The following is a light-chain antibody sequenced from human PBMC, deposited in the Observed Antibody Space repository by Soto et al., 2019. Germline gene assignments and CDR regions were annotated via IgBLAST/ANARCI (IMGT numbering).Light chain of an antibody. J-gene: IGKJ4*01. CDR1: QDINSA. CDR2: DAS. V-gene: IGKV1-13*02. CDR3: QQFRAYPLT. Sequence: AIPLTQSPSSLSASVGDRVTISCRASQDINSALAWYQQKPGKAPKVLIYDASTLEGGVPSRFSGSGSGTDFTLTISSLQPEDFATYYCQQFRAYPLTFGGGTKVEIK.